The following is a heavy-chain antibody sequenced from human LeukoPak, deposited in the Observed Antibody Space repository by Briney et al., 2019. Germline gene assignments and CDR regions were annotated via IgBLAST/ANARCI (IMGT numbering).Heavy chain of an antibody. Sequence: GRSLRLSCAASGFTFSSYAMHWVRQAPGKGLEWVAVISYDGSNKYYADSVKGRFTISRDNSKNTLYLQMNSLRAEDTAVYYCARAITSIAAAHYYYYMDVWGKGTTVTVSS. V-gene: IGHV3-30*04. D-gene: IGHD6-13*01. CDR1: GFTFSSYA. CDR3: ARAITSIAAAHYYYYMDV. CDR2: ISYDGSNK. J-gene: IGHJ6*03.